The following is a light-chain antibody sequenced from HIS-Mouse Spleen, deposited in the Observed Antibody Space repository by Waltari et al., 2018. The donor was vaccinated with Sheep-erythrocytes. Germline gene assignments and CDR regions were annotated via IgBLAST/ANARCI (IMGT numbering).Light chain of an antibody. CDR3: YSTDSSGNHWV. CDR2: EDI. CDR1: ALPKKY. J-gene: IGLJ3*02. V-gene: IGLV3-10*01. Sequence: SYELTQPPSVSVSPGQTARITCSGDALPKKYAYWYQQKSGQAPVLVTYEDIKRPSGNPERCSGSSSGEMATLTISGAQVEDDADYYCYSTDSSGNHWVFGGGTKLTVL.